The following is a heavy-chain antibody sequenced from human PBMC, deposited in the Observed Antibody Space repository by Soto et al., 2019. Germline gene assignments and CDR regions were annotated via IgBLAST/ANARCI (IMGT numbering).Heavy chain of an antibody. CDR1: GGSIRNND. CDR2: IYYTGTS. D-gene: IGHD3-9*01. V-gene: IGHV4-59*01. CDR3: AHRRGDLLTGHYYFDY. Sequence: SETLSLTCTVSGGSIRNNDWSWIRQPPGKGLEWVGYIYYTGTSKYNPSLKSRVTISVDSSKNQFSLKLDPVDTATYYCAHRRGDLLTGHYYFDYWGQGTLVTVSS. J-gene: IGHJ4*02.